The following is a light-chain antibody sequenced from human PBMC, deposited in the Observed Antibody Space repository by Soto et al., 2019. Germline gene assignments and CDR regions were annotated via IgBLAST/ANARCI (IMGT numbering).Light chain of an antibody. CDR1: QSTSAY. CDR3: QQSYSFPWT. J-gene: IGKJ1*01. CDR2: AAS. V-gene: IGKV1-39*01. Sequence: DIQMTQSPLFLSASVGDRVTITCRASQSTSAYLNWYQHKPGKAPNLLIYAASTLQSGVPSRFSGSGSGTDFTLTISGLQREDFATYYCQQSYSFPWTFGQGTKVEIK.